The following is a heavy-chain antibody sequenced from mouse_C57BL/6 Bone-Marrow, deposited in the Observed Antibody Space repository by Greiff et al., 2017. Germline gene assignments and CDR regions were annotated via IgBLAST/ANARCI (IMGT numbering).Heavy chain of an antibody. CDR1: GYSFTGYY. CDR2: INPSTGGT. V-gene: IGHV1-42*01. Sequence: VQLQQPGAELVKPGASVKLSCKASGYSFTGYYMNWVKQSPEKSLEWIGEINPSTGGTTYNQKFKAKATLTVDKSSSTAYMQLKSLTSEDSAVYYCANLDYWGQGTTLTVSS. CDR3: ANLDY. J-gene: IGHJ2*01.